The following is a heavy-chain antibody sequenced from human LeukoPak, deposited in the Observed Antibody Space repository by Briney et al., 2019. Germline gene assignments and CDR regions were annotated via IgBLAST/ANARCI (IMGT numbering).Heavy chain of an antibody. J-gene: IGHJ3*02. D-gene: IGHD3-10*01. Sequence: PGGSLRLSCAASGFTFSSYGMHWVRQAPGKGLEWVANIKQDGSEKYYVDSVKGRFTISRDNAKNSLYLQMNSLRAEDTAVYYCARDAVRGVFDIWGQGTMVTVSS. CDR2: IKQDGSEK. V-gene: IGHV3-7*01. CDR1: GFTFSSYG. CDR3: ARDAVRGVFDI.